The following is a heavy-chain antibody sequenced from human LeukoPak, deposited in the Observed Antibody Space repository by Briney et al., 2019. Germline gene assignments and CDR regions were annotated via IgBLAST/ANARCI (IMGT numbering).Heavy chain of an antibody. D-gene: IGHD3-3*01. CDR2: INPSGGST. V-gene: IGHV1-46*01. J-gene: IGHJ4*02. CDR3: ARAHPRWSGRPTGDY. Sequence: ASVKVSCKASGYTFTSYYMHWVRQAPGQGLEWMGIINPSGGSTSYAQKFQGRVTMTRDTSTSTVYMELSSLRSEDTAVYYCARAHPRWSGRPTGDYWGQGTLVTASS. CDR1: GYTFTSYY.